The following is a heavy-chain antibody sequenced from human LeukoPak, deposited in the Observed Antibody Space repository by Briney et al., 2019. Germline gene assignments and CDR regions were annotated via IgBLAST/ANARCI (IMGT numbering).Heavy chain of an antibody. D-gene: IGHD4-17*01. CDR2: ISYSGST. CDR1: RGSISSYL. Sequence: SETLSLTCTVSRGSISSYLWSCIRQPPGKGLEWIGYISYSGSTHYNPSLKSRVTISVDTSRNQFSLKLNSVTAADTAVYYCARRNYGDDDHYFDDWGQGTLVTVSS. CDR3: ARRNYGDDDHYFDD. V-gene: IGHV4-59*08. J-gene: IGHJ4*02.